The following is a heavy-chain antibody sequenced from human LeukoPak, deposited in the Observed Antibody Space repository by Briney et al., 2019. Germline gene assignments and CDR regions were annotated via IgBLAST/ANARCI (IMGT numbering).Heavy chain of an antibody. Sequence: GGSLRLSCAASGFTFSNYWTSWVRQAPGKGLEWVANIKQDGSEKYYVDSVKGRFTISRDDAKNLLYLQMNSLRAEDTAVYYCARGEYYYDGGYWGQGTLVIVPP. CDR2: IKQDGSEK. J-gene: IGHJ4*02. CDR3: ARGEYYYDGGY. V-gene: IGHV3-7*04. D-gene: IGHD3-22*01. CDR1: GFTFSNYW.